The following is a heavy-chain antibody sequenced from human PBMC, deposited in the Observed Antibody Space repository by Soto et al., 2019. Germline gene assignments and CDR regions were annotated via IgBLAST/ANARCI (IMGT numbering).Heavy chain of an antibody. Sequence: PGESLKISLKGSGYTFTNYWIGWVRQMPGKGLEWMGIIYPGDSDTKYNPSFQGQVTISADKSITTTYLQWSSLKASDTAIYYCAASIFYYGMDVWGQGTTVTVSS. CDR2: IYPGDSDT. CDR3: AASIFYYGMDV. V-gene: IGHV5-51*01. CDR1: GYTFTNYW. J-gene: IGHJ6*02.